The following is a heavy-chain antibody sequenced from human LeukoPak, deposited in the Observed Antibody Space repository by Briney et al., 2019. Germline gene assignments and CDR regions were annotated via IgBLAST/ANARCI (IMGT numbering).Heavy chain of an antibody. CDR3: ARDSGQGGFDY. V-gene: IGHV4-31*03. J-gene: IGHJ4*02. D-gene: IGHD3-16*01. Sequence: SETLSLTCTVSGGSISSGGYCWSWIRQHPGKGLEWIGYIYYSGSTYYNPSLKSRVTISVDTSKNQFSRKLSSVTAADTAVYYCARDSGQGGFDYWGQGTLVTVSS. CDR1: GGSISSGGYC. CDR2: IYYSGST.